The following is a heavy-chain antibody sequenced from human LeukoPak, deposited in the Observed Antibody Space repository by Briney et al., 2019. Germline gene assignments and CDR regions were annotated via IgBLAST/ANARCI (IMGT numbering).Heavy chain of an antibody. Sequence: ASVKVSCKASGYTFTGYYMHWVRQAPGQGLDWMGWINPNSGGTNYAQKFQGRVTMTRDTSISTAYMELSRLRSDDTAVYYCAIERPGYSSSSACFDPWGQGTLVTVSS. J-gene: IGHJ5*02. D-gene: IGHD6-6*01. CDR3: AIERPGYSSSSACFDP. V-gene: IGHV1-2*02. CDR1: GYTFTGYY. CDR2: INPNSGGT.